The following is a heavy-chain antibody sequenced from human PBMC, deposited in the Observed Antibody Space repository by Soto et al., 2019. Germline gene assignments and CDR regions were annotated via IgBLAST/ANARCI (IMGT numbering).Heavy chain of an antibody. CDR2: IFSGGST. V-gene: IGHV3-53*01. J-gene: IGHJ4*02. D-gene: IGHD1-1*01. Sequence: EVQLVESGGGLIQPGGSLRLSCAASGFTVSSNYMSWVRQAPGKGLAWVSVIFSGGSTSYEDSVKGRFTISRDNSKTTLYLQMNSLRAEDTAVYYCARAPNTLPGVDYWGQGTLVTVSS. CDR3: ARAPNTLPGVDY. CDR1: GFTVSSNY.